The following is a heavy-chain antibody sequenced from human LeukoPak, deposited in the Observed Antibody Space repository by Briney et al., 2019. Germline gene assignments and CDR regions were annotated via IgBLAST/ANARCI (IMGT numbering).Heavy chain of an antibody. V-gene: IGHV3-30*02. CDR3: AKDHRSGWYFEA. J-gene: IGHJ4*02. CDR1: GFTFSSYG. Sequence: GGSLRLSCAASGFTFSSYGMHWVRQAPGKGLEWGAFIRYDGSNKYYADSVKGRFTISRDNSKNTLYLQMNSLRAEDTAVYYCAKDHRSGWYFEAWGQGTLVTVSS. CDR2: IRYDGSNK. D-gene: IGHD6-19*01.